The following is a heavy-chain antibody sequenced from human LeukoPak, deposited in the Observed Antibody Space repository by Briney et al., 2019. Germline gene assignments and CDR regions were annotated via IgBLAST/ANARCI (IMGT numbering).Heavy chain of an antibody. CDR3: ARAVWFGEYFDY. Sequence: SETLSLTCTVSGGSLSPYYWTWIRQPPGKGLGWIGYIYHTGTTRYNPSLNSRVTISVETSKNQFSLKLSSVTAADTAVYYCARAVWFGEYFDYWGQGTLVTVSS. D-gene: IGHD3-10*01. V-gene: IGHV4-59*12. CDR1: GGSLSPYY. CDR2: IYHTGTT. J-gene: IGHJ4*02.